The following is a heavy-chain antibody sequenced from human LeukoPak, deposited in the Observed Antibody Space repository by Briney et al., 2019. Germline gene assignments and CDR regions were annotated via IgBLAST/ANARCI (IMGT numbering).Heavy chain of an antibody. D-gene: IGHD5-12*01. CDR3: ARAIVATPPNYYYMDV. CDR1: GGSISSYY. V-gene: IGHV4-59*01. J-gene: IGHJ6*03. CDR2: IYYSGST. Sequence: SETLSLTCTVSGGSISSYYWSWIRQPPGKGLEWIGYIYYSGSTNYNPSLKSRVTISVDTSKNQFSLKLSSVTAADTAVYYCARAIVATPPNYYYMDVWGKGTTVTVSS.